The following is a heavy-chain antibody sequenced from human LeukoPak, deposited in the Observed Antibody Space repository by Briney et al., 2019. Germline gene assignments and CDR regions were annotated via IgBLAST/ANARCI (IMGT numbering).Heavy chain of an antibody. D-gene: IGHD5-18*01. CDR2: INPNSGGT. CDR3: ARVTAMVFPDDAFDI. V-gene: IGHV1-2*02. Sequence: ASVKVSCKASGYTFTGYYIRWVRQAPGQGLEWMGWINPNSGGTNYAQKFQGRVTMTRDTSISTAYMELSRLRSDDTAVYYCARVTAMVFPDDAFDIWGQGTMVTVSS. CDR1: GYTFTGYY. J-gene: IGHJ3*02.